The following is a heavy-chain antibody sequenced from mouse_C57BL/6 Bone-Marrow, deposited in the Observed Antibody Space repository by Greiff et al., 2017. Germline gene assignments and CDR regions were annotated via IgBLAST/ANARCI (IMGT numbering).Heavy chain of an antibody. CDR2: IDPENGDT. J-gene: IGHJ1*03. V-gene: IGHV14-4*01. Sequence: EVQLQQSGAELVRPGASVKLSCTASGFNIKDDYMHWVKQRPEQGLEWIGWIDPENGDTEYASKFQGKATITADTSSNTSYLQLSSLTSEDTAVYYGTNDYDWYFDVWGTGTTVTVSS. CDR3: TNDYDWYFDV. CDR1: GFNIKDDY. D-gene: IGHD2-4*01.